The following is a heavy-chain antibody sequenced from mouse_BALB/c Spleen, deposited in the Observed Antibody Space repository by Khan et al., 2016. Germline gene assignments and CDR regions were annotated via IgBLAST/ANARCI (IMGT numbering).Heavy chain of an antibody. CDR1: GYIFTNYG. J-gene: IGHJ2*01. CDR2: INTNTGEP. V-gene: IGHV9-3*02. D-gene: IGHD3-2*01. CDR3: ASSGGQLGLPDY. Sequence: QIQLVQSGPELKKPGETVKISCKASGYIFTNYGMNWVKQAPGKGLKWMGWINTNTGEPTYAEEFKGRFVFSLETSATTAYLQINNLKNEDTATYFCASSGGQLGLPDYWGQGSTLTVSS.